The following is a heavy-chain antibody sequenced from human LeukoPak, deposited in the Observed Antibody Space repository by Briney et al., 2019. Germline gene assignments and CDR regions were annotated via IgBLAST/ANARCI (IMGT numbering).Heavy chain of an antibody. CDR2: ISAYNGNT. J-gene: IGHJ6*02. CDR1: GYTFTSYG. D-gene: IGHD2-2*01. V-gene: IGHV1-18*01. Sequence: ASVKVSCKASGYTFTSYGISWVRQAPGQGLEWMGWISAYNGNTNYAQKLQGRVTMTTDTSTSTAYMELSSLRSEDTAVYYCARDLYQLPLYYYGMDVWGQGTTVTVSS. CDR3: ARDLYQLPLYYYGMDV.